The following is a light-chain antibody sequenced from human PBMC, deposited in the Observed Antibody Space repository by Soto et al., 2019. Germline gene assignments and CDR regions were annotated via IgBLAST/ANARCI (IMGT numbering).Light chain of an antibody. Sequence: EIVVKQPVVTVCVSPVARVTLYCRASQSVSSNLAWYQQKVGQAPRLLIYGASTRATGIPARFSGSGSWTEFTLTISSVQAEDFAVYSCQHCTACPFGEGTKVDIK. CDR1: QSVSSN. CDR2: GAS. CDR3: QHCTACP. J-gene: IGKJ1*01. V-gene: IGKV3-15*01.